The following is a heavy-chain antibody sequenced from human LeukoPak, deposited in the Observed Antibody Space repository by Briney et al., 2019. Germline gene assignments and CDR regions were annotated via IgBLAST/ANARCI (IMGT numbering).Heavy chain of an antibody. D-gene: IGHD1-1*01. CDR3: VRDPYNAPPY. CDR1: GLTFSSYG. V-gene: IGHV3-30*02. Sequence: PGGSLRLSCAASGLTFSSYGMHWVRQAPGKGLEWVAFIRYDGNDKYYADSVKGRVTISRDNSENTLYLQMYNLRAEDTAIYYCVRDPYNAPPYWGQGALVTVSS. J-gene: IGHJ4*02. CDR2: IRYDGNDK.